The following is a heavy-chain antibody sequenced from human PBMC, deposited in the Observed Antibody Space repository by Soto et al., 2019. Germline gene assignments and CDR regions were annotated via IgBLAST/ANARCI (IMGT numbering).Heavy chain of an antibody. Sequence: PGGSRRRSCAASGFTFSSYVMHGGRQAPGKGLEWVAVIWYDGSNKYYADSVNGRFTISRDNSKNTLYLQMNSLRAEDTAVYYCARELDTAMVRGGMDVWGQGTTVTSP. D-gene: IGHD5-18*01. J-gene: IGHJ6*02. CDR1: GFTFSSYV. V-gene: IGHV3-33*01. CDR3: ARELDTAMVRGGMDV. CDR2: IWYDGSNK.